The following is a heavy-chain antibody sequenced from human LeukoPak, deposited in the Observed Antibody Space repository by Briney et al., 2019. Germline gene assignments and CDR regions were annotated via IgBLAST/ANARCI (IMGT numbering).Heavy chain of an antibody. V-gene: IGHV3-23*01. J-gene: IGHJ3*02. CDR1: GFTFSSYA. Sequence: SGGSLRLSCAASGFTFSSYAMRWVRQAPGKGLEWVSAISGSGGSTHYADSVKGRFTISRDNSKNTLYLQMSSLRAEDTAVYYCAKDRAYYDFWSGSDAFDIWGQGTMVTVSS. CDR3: AKDRAYYDFWSGSDAFDI. D-gene: IGHD3-3*01. CDR2: ISGSGGST.